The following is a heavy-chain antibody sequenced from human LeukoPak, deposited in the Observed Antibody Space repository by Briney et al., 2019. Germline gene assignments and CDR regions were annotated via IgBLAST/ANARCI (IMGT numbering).Heavy chain of an antibody. J-gene: IGHJ4*02. CDR1: GYSISSGYY. Sequence: PSETLSLTCTVSGYSISSGYYWGWIRQPPGKGLEWIGSIYHSGSTYYNPSLKSRVTISVDTSKNQFSLKLSSVTAADTAVYYCARRAAAGTSAWGQGTLVTVSS. D-gene: IGHD6-13*01. CDR2: IYHSGST. CDR3: ARRAAAGTSA. V-gene: IGHV4-38-2*02.